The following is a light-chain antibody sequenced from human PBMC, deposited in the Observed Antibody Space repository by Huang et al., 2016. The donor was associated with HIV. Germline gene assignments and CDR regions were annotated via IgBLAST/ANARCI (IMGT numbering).Light chain of an antibody. CDR2: SAS. CDR1: QSITTY. V-gene: IGKV1-39*01. J-gene: IGKJ5*01. Sequence: IQMTQSPTSLSASVGDRVSIVCRASQSITTYLNWYQQKPGKAPKLLISSASTLHSGVPSRFSGSGSGTEFTLTIRGLQLDDFATYYCQQSYSALSSFGPGTQL. CDR3: QQSYSALSS.